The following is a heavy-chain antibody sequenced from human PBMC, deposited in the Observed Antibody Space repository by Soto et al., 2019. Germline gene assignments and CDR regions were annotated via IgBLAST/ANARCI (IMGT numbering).Heavy chain of an antibody. Sequence: ASVKVSCKASGYTFTGYYMHWVRQAPGQGLEWMGWINPNSGGTNYAQKVQGWVTTTRDTSISTAYMELSRLRSDDTAVYYCARRSLVGAKDPHYYYGMDLWGQGTPVTVSS. V-gene: IGHV1-2*04. J-gene: IGHJ6*02. CDR3: ARRSLVGAKDPHYYYGMDL. CDR1: GYTFTGYY. CDR2: INPNSGGT. D-gene: IGHD1-26*01.